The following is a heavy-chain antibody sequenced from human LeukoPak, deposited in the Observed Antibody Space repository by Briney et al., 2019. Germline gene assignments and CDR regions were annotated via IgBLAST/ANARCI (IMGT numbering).Heavy chain of an antibody. V-gene: IGHV3-33*01. CDR3: ARDQRGFSYSKYYFDY. CDR2: IWYDGTNK. Sequence: GGSLRLSCAASGFSFSSYGMHWVRQAPGKGLEWVAVIWYDGTNKYYADSVKGRFTISRDNSKNTLYLQMNSLRAEDTAVYDCARDQRGFSYSKYYFDYWGQGTLVTVSS. CDR1: GFSFSSYG. J-gene: IGHJ4*02. D-gene: IGHD5-18*01.